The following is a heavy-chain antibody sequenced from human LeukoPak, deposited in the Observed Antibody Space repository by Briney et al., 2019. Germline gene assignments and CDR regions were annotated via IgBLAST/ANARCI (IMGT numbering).Heavy chain of an antibody. CDR3: ARASRIAAAGTIGY. CDR2: MNPNSGNT. V-gene: IGHV1-8*01. CDR1: GYTFTSYD. J-gene: IGHJ4*02. D-gene: IGHD6-13*01. Sequence: ASVKVSCKASGYTFTSYDINWVRQATGQGLEWVGWMNPNSGNTGYAQKFQGRVTMTRNTSISTAYMELSSLRSEDTAVYYCARASRIAAAGTIGYWGQGTLVTVSS.